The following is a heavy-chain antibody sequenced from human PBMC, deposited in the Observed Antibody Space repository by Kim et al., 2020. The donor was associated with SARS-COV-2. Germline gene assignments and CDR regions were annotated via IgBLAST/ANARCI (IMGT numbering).Heavy chain of an antibody. V-gene: IGHV3-11*05. CDR3: AREHLSGLYAYFDY. Sequence: GGSLRLSCAASGFTFSDYYMSWIRQAPGKGLEWVSYISSSSSYTNYADSVKGRFTISRDNAKNSLYLQMNSLRAEDTAVYYCAREHLSGLYAYFDYWGQGTLVDVSS. J-gene: IGHJ4*02. CDR2: ISSSSSYT. D-gene: IGHD6-19*01. CDR1: GFTFSDYY.